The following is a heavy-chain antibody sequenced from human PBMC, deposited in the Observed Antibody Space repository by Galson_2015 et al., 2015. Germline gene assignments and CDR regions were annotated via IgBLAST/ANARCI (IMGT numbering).Heavy chain of an antibody. D-gene: IGHD5/OR15-5a*01. CDR2: ISDSGGST. CDR3: AKGLLFSDYYYAMDV. Sequence: SLRLSCAASGFPFSSYTMNWVRQAPGKGLEWVSAISDSGGSTYYADSVRGRFTISRDNSKNTLYLQMDSLRAKDTALYYCAKGLLFSDYYYAMDVWGQGTTVTVSS. V-gene: IGHV3-23*01. J-gene: IGHJ6*02. CDR1: GFPFSSYT.